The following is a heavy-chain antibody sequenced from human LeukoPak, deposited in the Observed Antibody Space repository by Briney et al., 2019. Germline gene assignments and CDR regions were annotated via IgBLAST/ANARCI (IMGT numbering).Heavy chain of an antibody. CDR1: GFTFTNAW. V-gene: IGHV3-30-3*01. Sequence: PGGSLRLSCAASGFTFTNAWMNWVRQAPGKGLEWVAVISYDGSNKYYADSVKGRFTISRDNSKNTLYLQMNSLRAEDTAVYYCAREEDVVGAMFDYWGQGTLVTVSS. J-gene: IGHJ4*02. CDR2: ISYDGSNK. CDR3: AREEDVVGAMFDY. D-gene: IGHD1-26*01.